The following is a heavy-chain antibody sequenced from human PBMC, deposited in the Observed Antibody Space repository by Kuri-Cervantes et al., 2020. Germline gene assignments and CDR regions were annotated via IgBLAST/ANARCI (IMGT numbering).Heavy chain of an antibody. D-gene: IGHD3-10*01. CDR1: GGSISSGGYY. J-gene: IGHJ4*02. CDR3: ARGVLPDLLWFGELYPSFDY. CDR2: IYYSGST. Sequence: SETLSLTCTVSGGSISSGGYYWSWIRQHPGKGLEWIGYIYYSGSTYYNPSLKSRVTISVDTSKNQFSLKLSSVTAADTAVYYCARGVLPDLLWFGELYPSFDYWGQGTLVTVSS. V-gene: IGHV4-31*03.